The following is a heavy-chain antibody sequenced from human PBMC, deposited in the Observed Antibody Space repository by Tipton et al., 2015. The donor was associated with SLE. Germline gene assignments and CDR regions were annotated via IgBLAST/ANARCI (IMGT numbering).Heavy chain of an antibody. CDR3: ARLYMSGPDC. D-gene: IGHD3-16*02. Sequence: SLRLSCAASGFTFSNNWMHWVRQAPGKGLVWVSRINNDGSTTNYADSVKGRFTISRDNAKNAVYLQMNSLTAEDTGVYYCARLYMSGPDCWGQGTLVTVSS. CDR1: GFTFSNNW. V-gene: IGHV3-74*01. J-gene: IGHJ4*02. CDR2: INNDGSTT.